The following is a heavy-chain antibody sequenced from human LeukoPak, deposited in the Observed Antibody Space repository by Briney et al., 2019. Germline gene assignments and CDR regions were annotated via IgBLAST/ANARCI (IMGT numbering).Heavy chain of an antibody. Sequence: PSETLSLTCAVYGGSFSGYYWSWIRQPPGKGLEWIGEINHSGSTNYNPSLKSRVTISVDTSKNQFSLKLSSVTAADTAVYYCARGGVYSSPPRYWGQGTLVTVSS. CDR2: INHSGST. J-gene: IGHJ4*02. CDR1: GGSFSGYY. CDR3: ARGGVYSSPPRY. V-gene: IGHV4-34*01. D-gene: IGHD6-13*01.